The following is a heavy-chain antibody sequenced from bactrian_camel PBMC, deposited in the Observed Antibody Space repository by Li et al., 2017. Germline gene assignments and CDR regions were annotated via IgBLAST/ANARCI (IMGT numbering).Heavy chain of an antibody. CDR3: AAGSGRWLAGRRYPSFSPRNYNA. V-gene: IGHV3S1*01. J-gene: IGHJ6*01. D-gene: IGHD1*01. CDR1: GSGYISGTYC. Sequence: HVQLVESGGGSVQSGGSLRLSCAASGSGYISGTYCLGWFRQVPGKEREGVAAIAPSTGSTYYDDSIKGRFTVSHVNSNNTMHLQMNSLKPEDTAVYYCAAGSGRWLAGRRYPSFSPRNYNAWGQGTQVTV. CDR2: IAPSTGST.